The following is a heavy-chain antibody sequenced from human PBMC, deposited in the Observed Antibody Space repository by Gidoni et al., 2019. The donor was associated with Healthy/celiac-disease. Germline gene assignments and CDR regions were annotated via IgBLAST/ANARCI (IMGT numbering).Heavy chain of an antibody. J-gene: IGHJ3*02. V-gene: IGHV7-4-1*02. CDR3: AGSDYYDSSDYDAFDM. Sequence: QVQLVQSGSELKQPGASVKVSCKASGFTFTGYAMNWVRQAPGQGLEWMGWINTNTGNPTYAQGFTGLFVFSLDTSVSTAYLQISSLKAEDTAIYYCAGSDYYDSSDYDAFDMWGQGTMVTVSS. CDR2: INTNTGNP. CDR1: GFTFTGYA. D-gene: IGHD3-22*01.